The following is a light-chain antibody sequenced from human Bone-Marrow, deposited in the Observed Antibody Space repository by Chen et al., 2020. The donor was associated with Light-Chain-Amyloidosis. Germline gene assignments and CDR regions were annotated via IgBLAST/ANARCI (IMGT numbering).Light chain of an antibody. Sequence: SQMTQAPATLSASVGDRVTITCRASQSISSWLAWYQQKPGKAPKLLIYDASSLESGVPSRFSGSGSGTKFTLTISSLQPDDFATYYCQQYNSYSYTFGQGTKLEIK. CDR1: QSISSW. CDR3: QQYNSYSYT. J-gene: IGKJ2*01. V-gene: IGKV1-5*01. CDR2: DAS.